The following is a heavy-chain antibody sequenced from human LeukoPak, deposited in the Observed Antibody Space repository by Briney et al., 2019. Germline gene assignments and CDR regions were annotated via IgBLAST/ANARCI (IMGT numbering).Heavy chain of an antibody. D-gene: IGHD2-2*01. CDR2: IKQDGSEE. Sequence: GGSLRLSCSASGFTFNRACMSWVRQAPGKGLEWVASIKQDGSEEFYVDSVKGRFTISRDNAKNSLYLQMNSLRAEDTAVYYCAKDRRYVGAFDIWGQGTMVTVSS. CDR1: GFTFNRAC. V-gene: IGHV3-7*01. J-gene: IGHJ3*02. CDR3: AKDRRYVGAFDI.